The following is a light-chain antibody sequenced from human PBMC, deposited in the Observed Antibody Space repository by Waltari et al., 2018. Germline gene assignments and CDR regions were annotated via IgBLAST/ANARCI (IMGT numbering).Light chain of an antibody. Sequence: QSALTQLASVSGSPGQSITIPCTGTTSDVWTYNLVSWYQQHPGQAPKLIIFEGTKRPSGVSNRFFASKSGNTASLTISGLQADDEADYHCCSYVSNTYVFGTGTKVTVL. J-gene: IGLJ1*01. CDR3: CSYVSNTYV. CDR2: EGT. V-gene: IGLV2-23*01. CDR1: TSDVWTYNL.